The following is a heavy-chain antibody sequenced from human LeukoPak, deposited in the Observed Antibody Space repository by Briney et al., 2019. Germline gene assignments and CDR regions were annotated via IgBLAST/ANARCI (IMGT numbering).Heavy chain of an antibody. Sequence: PGGPLRLSCAASGFTFSSYSMNWVRQAPGERLECGSYISSSRSTISYADSVKGRLTFSRNNAKTSLSLNLNRLCAEDTAVYYCARDDSTGSYPSVGGWGQGTLVTVSS. D-gene: IGHD3-22*01. CDR3: ARDDSTGSYPSVGG. V-gene: IGHV3-48*01. CDR1: GFTFSSYS. CDR2: ISSSRSTI. J-gene: IGHJ4*02.